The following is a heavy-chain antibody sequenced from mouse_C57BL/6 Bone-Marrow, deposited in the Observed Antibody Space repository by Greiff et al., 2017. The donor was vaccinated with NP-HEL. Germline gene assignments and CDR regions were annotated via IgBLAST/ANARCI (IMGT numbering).Heavy chain of an antibody. J-gene: IGHJ4*01. V-gene: IGHV14-2*01. D-gene: IGHD2-3*01. CDR2: IDPEDGET. CDR3: ARWEDGYPYAMDY. Sequence: VQLQQSGAELVKPGASVKLSCTASGFNIKDYYMHWVKQRTEQGLEWIGRIDPEDGETTYAPKFQGKATITADTSSNTAYLQLSSLTSEDTAVYYCARWEDGYPYAMDYWGQGTSVTVSS. CDR1: GFNIKDYY.